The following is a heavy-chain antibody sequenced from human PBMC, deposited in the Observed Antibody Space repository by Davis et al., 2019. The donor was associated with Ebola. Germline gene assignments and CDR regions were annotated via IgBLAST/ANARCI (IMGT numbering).Heavy chain of an antibody. D-gene: IGHD2-15*01. V-gene: IGHV4-59*01. Sequence: PGGSLRLSCTVSGGSISSYYWSWIRQPPGKGLEWIGYIYYSGSTNYNPSLKSRVTISVDTSKNQFSLKLSSVTAADTAVYYCARAGIGQVDAFDIWGQGTMVTVSS. CDR1: GGSISSYY. CDR3: ARAGIGQVDAFDI. CDR2: IYYSGST. J-gene: IGHJ3*02.